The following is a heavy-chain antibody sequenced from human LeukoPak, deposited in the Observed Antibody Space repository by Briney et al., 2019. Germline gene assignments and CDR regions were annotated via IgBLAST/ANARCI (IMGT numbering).Heavy chain of an antibody. V-gene: IGHV1-8*03. CDR3: ATWNYYDSSGHFDY. CDR2: MNPKSGNT. CDR1: GYTFTSYD. J-gene: IGHJ4*02. Sequence: GASVKVSCKASGYTFTSYDINWVRQATGQGLEWMGWMNPKSGNTGYAQKFQGRVTITRNTSISTAYMELSSLRSEDTAVYYCATWNYYDSSGHFDYWGPGTLVTVSS. D-gene: IGHD3-22*01.